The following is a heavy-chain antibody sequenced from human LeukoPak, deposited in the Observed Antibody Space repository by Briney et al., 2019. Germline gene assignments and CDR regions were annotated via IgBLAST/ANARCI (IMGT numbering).Heavy chain of an antibody. V-gene: IGHV3-23*01. CDR2: ISGSGGST. CDR1: GFTFSSYA. Sequence: GGTLRLSCAASGFTFSSYAMSWVRQAPGKGLEWVSAISGSGGSTYYADSVKGRFTISRDNSKNTLYLQMNSLRAEDTAVYYCARVVDHDYGDYYLDYWGQGTLVTVSS. J-gene: IGHJ4*02. CDR3: ARVVDHDYGDYYLDY. D-gene: IGHD4-17*01.